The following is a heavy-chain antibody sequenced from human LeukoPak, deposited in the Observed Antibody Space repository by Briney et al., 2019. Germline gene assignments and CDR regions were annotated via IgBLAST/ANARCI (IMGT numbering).Heavy chain of an antibody. CDR1: GGSFSGYY. CDR3: ARVFYSSGWQIPYYGMDV. Sequence: PSETLSLTCAVYGGSFSGYYWSWIRQPPGKGLEWIGEINHSGSTNYNPSLKSRVTISVDTSKNQFSLKLSSVTAADTAVYYCARVFYSSGWQIPYYGMDVWGKGTTVTVSS. CDR2: INHSGST. J-gene: IGHJ6*04. V-gene: IGHV4-34*01. D-gene: IGHD6-19*01.